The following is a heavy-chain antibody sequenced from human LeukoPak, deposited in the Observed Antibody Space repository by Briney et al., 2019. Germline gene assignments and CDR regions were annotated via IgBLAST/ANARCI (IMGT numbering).Heavy chain of an antibody. CDR3: ATSGVDYDFWSGYYSNWFDP. V-gene: IGHV4-30-4*08. Sequence: PSETLSLTCTVSGGSISSGDYYWSWIRQPPGKGLEWIGYIYYSGSTYYNPSLKSRVTISVDTSKNQFSLSLSSVTAADTAVYYCATSGVDYDFWSGYYSNWFDPWAREPWSPSPQ. D-gene: IGHD3-3*01. CDR1: GGSISSGDYY. CDR2: IYYSGST. J-gene: IGHJ5*02.